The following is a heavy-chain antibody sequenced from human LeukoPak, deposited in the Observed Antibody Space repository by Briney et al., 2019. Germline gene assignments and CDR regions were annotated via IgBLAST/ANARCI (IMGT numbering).Heavy chain of an antibody. D-gene: IGHD3-10*01. CDR1: GFTFSSYW. J-gene: IGHJ4*02. Sequence: GGSLRLSCAASGFTFSSYWMHWVRQAPGKGLVWVSRINSDGSSTSYADSVKGRFTISRDNAKNTLYLQMNSLRVEDTAVYYCASGGTMVRGVIFYWGQGTLVTVSS. CDR3: ASGGTMVRGVIFY. V-gene: IGHV3-74*01. CDR2: INSDGSST.